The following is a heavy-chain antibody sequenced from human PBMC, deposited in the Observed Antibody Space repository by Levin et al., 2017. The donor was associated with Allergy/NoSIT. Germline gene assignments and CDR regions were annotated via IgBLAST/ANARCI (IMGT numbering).Heavy chain of an antibody. Sequence: PGGSLRLSCAASGFAVSNNYMHWVRQAPGKGLEWVSVFNNDGGAYYADPVKGRFTMSKDNSKNTADLQMNSLRADDTAVYYCAVGGGFLIDLWGQGTLVTVSS. CDR2: FNNDGGA. D-gene: IGHD2-15*01. CDR1: GFAVSNNY. J-gene: IGHJ5*02. V-gene: IGHV3-66*01. CDR3: AVGGGFLIDL.